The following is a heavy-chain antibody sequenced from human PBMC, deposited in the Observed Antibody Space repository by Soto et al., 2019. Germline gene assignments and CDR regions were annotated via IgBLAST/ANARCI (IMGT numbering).Heavy chain of an antibody. Sequence: ASVKVSCKVTGGTHSSYAITWVRQAPGQGLEWMGGIIPIFGTRDYAQKFQGRVTITADPSTSTAYLELSGLTSDDTAVYYCARDGSEYSTSGHYDPWGQGTLVTVSS. V-gene: IGHV1-69*13. CDR3: ARDGSEYSTSGHYDP. D-gene: IGHD2-8*01. CDR1: GGTHSSYA. J-gene: IGHJ5*02. CDR2: IIPIFGTR.